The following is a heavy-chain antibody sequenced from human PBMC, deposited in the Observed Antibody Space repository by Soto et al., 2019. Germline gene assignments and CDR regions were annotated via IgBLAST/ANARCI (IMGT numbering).Heavy chain of an antibody. J-gene: IGHJ4*02. CDR1: GFTFTNYA. CDR2: ISGSGGST. V-gene: IGHV3-23*01. Sequence: EVQLLESGGGLVQPGGCLRLSCAASGFTFTNYAMRWVRQAPGKGLEWVSAISGSGGSTHYADSVKGRFTISRDNSKNTLCLQMNSLRAEDTAVYYCAKFASEHYCTNGVCLLYYCDYWGQGAQVTVSS. CDR3: AKFASEHYCTNGVCLLYYCDY. D-gene: IGHD2-8*01.